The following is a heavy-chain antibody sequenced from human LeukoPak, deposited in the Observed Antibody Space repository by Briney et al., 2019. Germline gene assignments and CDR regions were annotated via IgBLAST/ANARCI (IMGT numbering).Heavy chain of an antibody. D-gene: IGHD6-19*01. CDR2: LSGSGVST. J-gene: IGHJ4*02. V-gene: IGHV3-23*01. CDR1: GFTFRSYA. Sequence: GGSLRLSCAASGFTFRSYAMTWVRQAPGKGLEWVSGLSGSGVSTYYADSVKGRCTISRDNSKNTLYLQMNSLRAEDTAVYYCAKVEQWQYFDYWGQGTLVTVSS. CDR3: AKVEQWQYFDY.